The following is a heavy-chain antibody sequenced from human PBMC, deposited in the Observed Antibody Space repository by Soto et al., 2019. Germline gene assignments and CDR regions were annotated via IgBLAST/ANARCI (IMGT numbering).Heavy chain of an antibody. V-gene: IGHV3-23*01. CDR1: GFTFSTTS. CDR3: AKAPSTDDAFDI. J-gene: IGHJ3*02. CDR2: ISSSSGST. Sequence: GGSLRFSCAASGFTFSTTSMNWVRQAPGKGLEWVSDISSSSGSTYYADSVKGRFTISRDNSKNTLYLQMNSLRAEDTAVYYCAKAPSTDDAFDIWGQGTMVTVSS.